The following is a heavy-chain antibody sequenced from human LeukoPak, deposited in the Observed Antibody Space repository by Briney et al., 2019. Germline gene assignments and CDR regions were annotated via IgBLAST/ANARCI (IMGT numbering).Heavy chain of an antibody. D-gene: IGHD1-26*01. CDR3: ARDDTYSGSYYDY. V-gene: IGHV3-21*06. CDR2: ITRSNYI. J-gene: IGHJ4*02. CDR1: GFTFSSYS. Sequence: GGSLRLSCAASGFTFSSYSMNWVRQAPGKGLEWVSSITRSNYIYYADSVKGRFTISRDNAKNSLYLQMNSLRAEDTAVYYYARDDTYSGSYYDYWGQGTLVTVSS.